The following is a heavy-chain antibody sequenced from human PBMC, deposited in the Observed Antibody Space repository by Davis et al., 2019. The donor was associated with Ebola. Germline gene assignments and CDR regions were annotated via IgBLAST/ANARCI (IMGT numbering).Heavy chain of an antibody. CDR3: AGSNVDTAMVFDY. CDR2: IYYSGST. J-gene: IGHJ4*02. D-gene: IGHD5-18*01. CDR1: GGSISSGGYY. Sequence: PSETLSLTCTVSGGSISSGGYYWSWIRQHPGKGLEWIGYIYYSGSTYYNPSLKSRVTISVDTSKNQFSLKLSSVTAADTAVYYCAGSNVDTAMVFDYWGQGTLVTVSS. V-gene: IGHV4-31*03.